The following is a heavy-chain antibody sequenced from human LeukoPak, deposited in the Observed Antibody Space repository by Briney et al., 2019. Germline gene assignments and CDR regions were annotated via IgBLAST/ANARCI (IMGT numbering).Heavy chain of an antibody. CDR2: FYYSGST. CDR3: ARDGDY. V-gene: IGHV4-61*01. J-gene: IGHJ4*02. Sequence: SETLSLTCTVSGGSVKSGRYYWSWIRQPPGKGLEWIGYFYYSGSTNYNPSLKTRVTISVDTSKNQFSLKLSSVTAADTAMYYWARDGDYWGQGTLVTVSS. CDR1: GGSVKSGRYY.